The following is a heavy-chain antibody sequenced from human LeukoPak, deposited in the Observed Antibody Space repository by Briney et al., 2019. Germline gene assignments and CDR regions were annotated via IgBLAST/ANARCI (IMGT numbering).Heavy chain of an antibody. CDR1: GGSISSYY. CDR2: IYTSGST. Sequence: SETLSLTCTVSGGSISSYYWSWIRQPAGKGLEWIGRIYTSGSTNYNPSLKSRVTMSVDTSQNQFSLKLSSVTAAETAVYYCARDRARRWELLYYFDYWGQGNLVTVSS. D-gene: IGHD1-26*01. CDR3: ARDRARRWELLYYFDY. V-gene: IGHV4-4*07. J-gene: IGHJ4*02.